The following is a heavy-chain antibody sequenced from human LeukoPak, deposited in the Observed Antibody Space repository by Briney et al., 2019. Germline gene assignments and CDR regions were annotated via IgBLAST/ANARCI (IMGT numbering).Heavy chain of an antibody. D-gene: IGHD5-24*01. CDR3: ARQERDGYYFDY. J-gene: IGHJ4*02. V-gene: IGHV4-34*01. Sequence: SETLSLTCAVYGGSFSGYYWSWIRQPPGKGLEWIGEINHSGSTNYNPSLKSRVTISVDTSKNQFSLKLSSVTAAGTAVYYCARQERDGYYFDYWGQGTLVTVSS. CDR1: GGSFSGYY. CDR2: INHSGST.